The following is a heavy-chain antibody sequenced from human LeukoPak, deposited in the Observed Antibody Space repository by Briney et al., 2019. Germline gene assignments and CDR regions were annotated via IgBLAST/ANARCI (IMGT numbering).Heavy chain of an antibody. V-gene: IGHV3-11*01. CDR1: GFTFNDDE. CDR2: IFTRDDSV. D-gene: IGHD3-10*01. CDR3: AKDGSGSYYTPSNFDY. J-gene: IGHJ4*02. Sequence: GGSLRLSCAASGFTFNDDEIIWVRRAPGKGLEWISYIFTRDDSVYYADSVKGRFTISRDNSKTTLYLQMNSLRAEDTAVYYCAKDGSGSYYTPSNFDYWGQGTLVTISS.